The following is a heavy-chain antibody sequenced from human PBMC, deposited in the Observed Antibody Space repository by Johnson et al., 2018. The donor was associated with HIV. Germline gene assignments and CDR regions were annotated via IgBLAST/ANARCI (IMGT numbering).Heavy chain of an antibody. V-gene: IGHV3-30*18. CDR3: AKDLEEGQQWLIGAFDI. Sequence: QVQLVESGGGLVQPGGSLRLSCAASGFTVSSNYMSWVRQAPGKGLEWVAFISYDGSNKYYADSVKGRFTISRDNSKNTLYLQMNSLRAEDTAVYYCAKDLEEGQQWLIGAFDIWGQGTMVTVSS. J-gene: IGHJ3*02. CDR2: ISYDGSNK. CDR1: GFTVSSNY. D-gene: IGHD6-19*01.